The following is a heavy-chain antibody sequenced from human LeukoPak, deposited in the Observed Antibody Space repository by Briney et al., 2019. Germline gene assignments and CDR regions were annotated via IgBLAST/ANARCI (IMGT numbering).Heavy chain of an antibody. CDR3: AREGYYDSSGYYPVDY. CDR2: INPNSGGT. Sequence: ASVKVSCKASGYTFTGYYMHWVRQAPGQGLEWMGWINPNSGGTNYAQKFQGRVTMTRDTSISTAYMELSRLRSGDTAVYYCAREGYYDSSGYYPVDYWGQGTLVTVSS. D-gene: IGHD3-22*01. J-gene: IGHJ4*02. CDR1: GYTFTGYY. V-gene: IGHV1-2*02.